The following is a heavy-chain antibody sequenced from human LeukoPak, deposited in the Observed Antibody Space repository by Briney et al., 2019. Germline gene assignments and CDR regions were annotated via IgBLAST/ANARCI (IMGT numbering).Heavy chain of an antibody. CDR1: GFTFSSYS. J-gene: IGHJ4*02. CDR2: ISSSSSTI. CDR3: ASGTMPAPFDY. V-gene: IGHV3-48*01. Sequence: GGSLRLSCAASGFTFSSYSMNWVRQAPGKGLEWVSYISSSSSTIYYADSVKGRFTISRDNAKNSLYLQMNSLRAEDTAVYYCASGTMPAPFDYWGQGTLVTVSS. D-gene: IGHD2-2*01.